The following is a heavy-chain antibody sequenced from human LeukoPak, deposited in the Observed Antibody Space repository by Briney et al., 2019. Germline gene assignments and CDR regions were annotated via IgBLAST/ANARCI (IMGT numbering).Heavy chain of an antibody. D-gene: IGHD6-13*01. J-gene: IGHJ4*02. CDR3: ARDRGIAAASPDY. CDR1: GFTFSSYA. Sequence: GGSLRLSCAASGFTFSSYAMSWVRQAPGKGLEWVSGISGSGGSTSYADSVKGRFTISRDNAKNTLYLQMNSLRAEDTAVYYCARDRGIAAASPDYWGQGTLVTVSS. V-gene: IGHV3-23*01. CDR2: ISGSGGST.